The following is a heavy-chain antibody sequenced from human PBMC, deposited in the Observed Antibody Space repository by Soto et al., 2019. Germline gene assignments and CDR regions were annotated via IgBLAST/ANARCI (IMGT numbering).Heavy chain of an antibody. V-gene: IGHV3-7*03. J-gene: IGHJ4*02. Sequence: PGGSLRLSCAASGFTCSSYWMSWVRQAPGKGLEWVANIKQDGSERYYVDSVKGRFTISRDDAKNSLYLQMNSLRAEDTAVYYCARDYFATPALNLDYWGQGTLVTVSS. D-gene: IGHD3-9*01. CDR1: GFTCSSYW. CDR2: IKQDGSER. CDR3: ARDYFATPALNLDY.